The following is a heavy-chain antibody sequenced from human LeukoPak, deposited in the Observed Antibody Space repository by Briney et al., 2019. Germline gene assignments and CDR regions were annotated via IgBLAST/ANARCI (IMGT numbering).Heavy chain of an antibody. CDR2: ISGSGST. V-gene: IGHV3-23*01. CDR3: AREADNGDYPMNS. CDR1: GFIFNNYA. Sequence: GGSLRLSCAASGFIFNNYAMSWVRQARGKGLEWVSAISGSGSTDYADSVKGRFTISRDIAKHTLYLQMSTLRPEDTAVYYCAREADNGDYPMNSWGHGTLVSVSS. J-gene: IGHJ5*01. D-gene: IGHD4-17*01.